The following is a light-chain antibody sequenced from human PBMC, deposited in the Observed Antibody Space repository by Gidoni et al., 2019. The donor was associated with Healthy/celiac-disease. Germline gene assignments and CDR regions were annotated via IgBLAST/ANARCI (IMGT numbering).Light chain of an antibody. CDR1: QSVSSS. V-gene: IGKV3-15*01. CDR2: GAS. CDR3: QQYNNWPPLT. J-gene: IGKJ4*01. Sequence: EIVMPQSPATLSVSPGEGATLSCRASQSVSSSLAWYQQKPGQAPRLLIYGASTRATGIPARSSCSGSGTEFTLTISSLQSEDFAVYYCQQYNNWPPLTFGGGTKVEIK.